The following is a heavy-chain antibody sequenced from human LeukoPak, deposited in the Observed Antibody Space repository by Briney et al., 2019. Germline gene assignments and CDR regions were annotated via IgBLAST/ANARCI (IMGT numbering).Heavy chain of an antibody. D-gene: IGHD3-16*01. CDR3: ARERSSGFVLGY. J-gene: IGHJ4*02. V-gene: IGHV3-33*01. CDR1: GFTFSSHG. Sequence: PGGSLRLSCAASGFTFSSHGMHWVRQAPGKGLKWVAVIRSGGSNINYADSVTGRFTISRDNSKNTLFLQMDSLRVEDTAVYYCARERSSGFVLGYWGQGILVTVSS. CDR2: IRSGGSNI.